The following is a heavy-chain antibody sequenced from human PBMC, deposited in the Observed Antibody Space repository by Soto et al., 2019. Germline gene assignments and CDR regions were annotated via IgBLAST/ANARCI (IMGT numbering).Heavy chain of an antibody. CDR1: GYTFSSYY. Sequence: GASVKVSCKASGYTFSSYYMHWVRQAPGQGLEWMGIINPSAGSTSYSPKFQDRVTMTRDTSTSTVYMELSSLRSEDTGVYYCAGRTASTTDEYYYGMDVWGQGTTVTVSS. D-gene: IGHD4-17*01. CDR3: AGRTASTTDEYYYGMDV. CDR2: INPSAGST. V-gene: IGHV1-46*03. J-gene: IGHJ6*02.